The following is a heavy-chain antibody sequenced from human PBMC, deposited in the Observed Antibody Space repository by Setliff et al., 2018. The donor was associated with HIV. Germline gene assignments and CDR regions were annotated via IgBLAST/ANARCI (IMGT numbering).Heavy chain of an antibody. CDR2: ISGRDSYT. Sequence: GESLKISCATSGFTFSDDYMSWIRQAPGKGLEWVSYISGRDSYTNYADSVKGRFTISRDNAKKSLYLQMNSLRAEDTAVYYCAREGTAEYFQHWGQGTLVTVSS. J-gene: IGHJ1*01. CDR1: GFTFSDDY. V-gene: IGHV3-11*05. CDR3: AREGTAEYFQH. D-gene: IGHD1-1*01.